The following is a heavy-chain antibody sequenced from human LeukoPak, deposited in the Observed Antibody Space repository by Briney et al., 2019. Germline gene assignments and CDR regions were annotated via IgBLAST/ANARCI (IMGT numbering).Heavy chain of an antibody. CDR3: ARGPSRGSGSYYNPGAPIDYYYYGMDV. D-gene: IGHD3-10*01. J-gene: IGHJ6*02. CDR1: GGSISSGGYY. CDR2: IYYSGST. Sequence: SETLSLTCTVSGGSISSGGYYWSWIRQHPGKGLEWIGYIYYSGSTYYNPSLKSRVTISVDTSKNQFSLKLSSVTAADTAVYYCARGPSRGSGSYYNPGAPIDYYYYGMDVWGQGTTVTVSS. V-gene: IGHV4-31*03.